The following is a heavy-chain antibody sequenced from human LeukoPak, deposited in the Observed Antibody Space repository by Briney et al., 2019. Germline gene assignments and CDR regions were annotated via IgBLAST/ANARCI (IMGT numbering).Heavy chain of an antibody. J-gene: IGHJ3*02. Sequence: PSETLSLTCSVSGDSISAHHWTWIRQAPGTGLQWIGYFYDSGDFNYNPSLRSRVTILTDIYTNQLSLTLSSVTAADTAMYYCARLLRQGGRTGDAFDIWGQGTMVTVSS. D-gene: IGHD1-26*01. V-gene: IGHV4-59*08. CDR3: ARLLRQGGRTGDAFDI. CDR1: GDSISAHH. CDR2: FYDSGDF.